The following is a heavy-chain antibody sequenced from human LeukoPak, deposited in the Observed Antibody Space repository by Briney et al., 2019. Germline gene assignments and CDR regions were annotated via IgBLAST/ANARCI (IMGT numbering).Heavy chain of an antibody. D-gene: IGHD3-16*01. V-gene: IGHV3-30*03. CDR1: GFTFSSYG. Sequence: GGSLRLSCAASGFTFSSYGMHWVRQAPGKGLEWVAVISYDGSNKYYADSVKGRFTISRDNDKNSLFLQMNSLRVEDTAVYYCVRDMSRESIFDYWGQGTLVIVSS. J-gene: IGHJ4*02. CDR3: VRDMSRESIFDY. CDR2: ISYDGSNK.